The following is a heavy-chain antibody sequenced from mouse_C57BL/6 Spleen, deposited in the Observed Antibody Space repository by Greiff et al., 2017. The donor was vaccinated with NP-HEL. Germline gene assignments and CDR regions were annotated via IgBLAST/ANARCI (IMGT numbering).Heavy chain of an antibody. CDR1: GYTFTSYW. J-gene: IGHJ4*01. CDR3: ARYSSFRAMDY. V-gene: IGHV1-55*01. D-gene: IGHD3-1*01. Sequence: VQLQQPGAELVKPGASVKMSCKASGYTFTSYWITWVKQRPGQGLEWIGDIYPGSGSTNYNEKFKSKATLTVDTSSSTAYMQISSLTSEDSAVYYCARYSSFRAMDYWGQGTSVTVSS. CDR2: IYPGSGST.